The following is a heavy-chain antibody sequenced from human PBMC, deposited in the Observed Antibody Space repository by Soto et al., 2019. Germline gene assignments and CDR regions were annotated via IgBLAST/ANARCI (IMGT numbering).Heavy chain of an antibody. Sequence: QVQLVQSGAEVKKPGASAKVSCKASGYTFTSYGISWVRQAPGQGLEWMGWISAYNGNTNYAQKLQGRVTMTTDTSTSTAYMELRSLRSDDTAVYYCARDAGANYYYYYGMDVWGQGTTVTVSS. J-gene: IGHJ6*02. CDR3: ARDAGANYYYYYGMDV. CDR1: GYTFTSYG. V-gene: IGHV1-18*01. CDR2: ISAYNGNT.